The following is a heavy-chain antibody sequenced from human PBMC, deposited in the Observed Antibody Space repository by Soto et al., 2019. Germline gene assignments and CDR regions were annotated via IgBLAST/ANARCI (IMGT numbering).Heavy chain of an antibody. Sequence: GESLKISCAASGFTFSSYAMSWVRQAPGKGLEWVSAISGSGGSTYYADSVKGRFTISRDNSKNTLYLQMNSLRAEDTAVYYCAKGIRINFWSGFDPWGQGTLVTVSS. CDR3: AKGIRINFWSGFDP. J-gene: IGHJ5*02. CDR1: GFTFSSYA. D-gene: IGHD3-3*01. CDR2: ISGSGGST. V-gene: IGHV3-23*01.